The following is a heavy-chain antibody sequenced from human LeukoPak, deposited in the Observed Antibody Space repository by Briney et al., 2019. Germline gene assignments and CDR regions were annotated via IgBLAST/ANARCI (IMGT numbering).Heavy chain of an antibody. Sequence: ASVKVSCKASGYTFTSYDINWVRQATGQGLEWMGWMNPNSGNTGYAQKFQGRVTMTRNTSISTAYMEPSSLRSEDTAVYYCARGPRYCSGGSCYSEPAEYFQHWGQGTLVTVSS. CDR2: MNPNSGNT. V-gene: IGHV1-8*01. D-gene: IGHD2-15*01. CDR3: ARGPRYCSGGSCYSEPAEYFQH. J-gene: IGHJ1*01. CDR1: GYTFTSYD.